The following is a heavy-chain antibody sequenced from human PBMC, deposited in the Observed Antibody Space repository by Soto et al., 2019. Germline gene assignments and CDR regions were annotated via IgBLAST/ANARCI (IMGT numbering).Heavy chain of an antibody. CDR1: GFTFSSYA. CDR2: ISYDGSNK. CDR3: ARVISGVYDSNIDAFDI. V-gene: IGHV3-30-3*01. J-gene: IGHJ3*02. Sequence: GGSLRLSCAASGFTFSSYAMHWVRQAPGKGLEWVAVISYDGSNKYYADSVKGRFTISRDNSKNTLYLQMNSLRAEDTAVYYCARVISGVYDSNIDAFDIWGQGTMVTVSS. D-gene: IGHD3-22*01.